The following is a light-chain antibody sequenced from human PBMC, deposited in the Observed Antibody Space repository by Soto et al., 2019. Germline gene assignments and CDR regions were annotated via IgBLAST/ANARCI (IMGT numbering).Light chain of an antibody. V-gene: IGKV3D-15*01. CDR2: GAS. Sequence: EIVITQSKDTLSVSPGERATLSCRASQGVRSNLAWYQQKPGQPPRLVIYGASTRAPGIPARFSGFGSGTDFTLTISSLQSEDFAIYYCQQYNNWPAITFGQGTRLEI. CDR1: QGVRSN. J-gene: IGKJ5*01. CDR3: QQYNNWPAIT.